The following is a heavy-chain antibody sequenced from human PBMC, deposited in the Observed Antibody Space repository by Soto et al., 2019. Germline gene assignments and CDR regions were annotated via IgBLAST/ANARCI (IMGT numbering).Heavy chain of an antibody. J-gene: IGHJ1*01. CDR2: ISHDGINK. V-gene: IGHV3-30*18. D-gene: IGHD6-19*01. CDR1: GFTFSRYA. Sequence: QVQLVESGGGVVQPGRSLRLSCAASGFTFSRYAMHWVRQAPGKGLEWVAVISHDGINKYYPSSVKGRFTISRDNSKNTLYLQLNSLGAEDTAVYYCAKAMEQWLVVDFQHWGQGTLVTVSS. CDR3: AKAMEQWLVVDFQH.